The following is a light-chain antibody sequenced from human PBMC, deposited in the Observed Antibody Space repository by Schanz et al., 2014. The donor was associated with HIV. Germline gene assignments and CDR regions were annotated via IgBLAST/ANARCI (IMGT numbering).Light chain of an antibody. Sequence: QSVLTQPPSASGTPGQRVTISCSGSSSNIGSNSVNWYQQLPGTAPKLLIYSNNQRPSGVPDRFSGSKSGTSASLAISGLQSEDEADYYCATWDDSLNGLYVFATGTKVT. J-gene: IGLJ1*01. V-gene: IGLV1-44*01. CDR2: SNN. CDR3: ATWDDSLNGLYV. CDR1: SSNIGSNS.